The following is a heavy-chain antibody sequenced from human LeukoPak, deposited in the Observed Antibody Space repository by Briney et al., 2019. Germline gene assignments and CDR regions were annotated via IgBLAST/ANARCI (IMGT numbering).Heavy chain of an antibody. Sequence: GGSLRLSCAASGFAFSSYNMVWVRQAPGKGLDYLSYISSSTSTIYYADSVKGRFTISRDNAKNSLYLQMNSLRAEDTAVYYCARDLDDTSGHDAFDIWGQGTMVTVSA. D-gene: IGHD3-22*01. CDR2: ISSSTSTI. CDR1: GFAFSSYN. V-gene: IGHV3-48*04. CDR3: ARDLDDTSGHDAFDI. J-gene: IGHJ3*02.